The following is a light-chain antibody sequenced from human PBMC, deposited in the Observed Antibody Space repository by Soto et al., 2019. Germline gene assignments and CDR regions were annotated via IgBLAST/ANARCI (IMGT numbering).Light chain of an antibody. V-gene: IGKV3-11*01. CDR3: HQRSKWPLT. Sequence: EIVLTQSPATLSLSRGGIATLSCRASQSVRSYLAWYQQKPGQAPRLLIYDASNRATDIPARFSGSGSGTDFTLTISSLDPEDSAVYYCHQRSKWPLTFGGGTKVDIK. CDR1: QSVRSY. CDR2: DAS. J-gene: IGKJ4*01.